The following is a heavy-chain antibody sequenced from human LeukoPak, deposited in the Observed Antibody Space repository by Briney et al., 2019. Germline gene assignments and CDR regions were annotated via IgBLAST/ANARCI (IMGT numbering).Heavy chain of an antibody. Sequence: GGSLRLSCAASGFTFSNYAMHWVRQAPGKGLEWVAVISYDGSNKYYADSVQGRFTISRDNSKNTLYLQMNSLRVEDTAVYYCARGPVKYYDKYYYYMDVWGKGTTVTVSS. CDR3: ARGPVKYYDKYYYYMDV. CDR2: ISYDGSNK. D-gene: IGHD3-9*01. CDR1: GFTFSNYA. V-gene: IGHV3-30*04. J-gene: IGHJ6*03.